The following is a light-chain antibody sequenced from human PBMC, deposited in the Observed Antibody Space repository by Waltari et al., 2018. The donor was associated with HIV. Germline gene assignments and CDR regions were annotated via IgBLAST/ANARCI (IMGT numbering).Light chain of an antibody. CDR2: GAS. Sequence: EIVMTQSPATLSVSPGARATLACRASQSFSSNLDWYQQKPGQAPRLLIYGASTRATGIPARFSGSGSGTEFTLTISSLQSEDFAVYYCQQYNNWPWTFGQGTKVEIK. CDR1: QSFSSN. J-gene: IGKJ1*01. CDR3: QQYNNWPWT. V-gene: IGKV3-15*01.